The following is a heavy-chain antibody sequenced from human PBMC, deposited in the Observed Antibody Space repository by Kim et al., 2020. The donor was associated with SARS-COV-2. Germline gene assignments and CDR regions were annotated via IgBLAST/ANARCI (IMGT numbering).Heavy chain of an antibody. V-gene: IGHV6-1*01. D-gene: IGHD4-17*01. CDR3: ARSLRGYFDY. CDR1: GDTVSSNSPA. J-gene: IGHJ4*02. Sequence: SQTLSLTCAISGDTVSSNSPAWNWTRQSPSRGLEWLGRTYYRSKWYNDYAVSVKSRTIINPDTSKNQFSLQLSSVTPEDTAVYYCARSLRGYFDYWGQGTLVTVSS. CDR2: TYYRSKWYN.